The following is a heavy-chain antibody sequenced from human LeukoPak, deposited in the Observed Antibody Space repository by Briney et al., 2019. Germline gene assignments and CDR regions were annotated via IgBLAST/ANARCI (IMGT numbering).Heavy chain of an antibody. Sequence: SETLSPTCTVSGGSISSYYWSWIRQPPGKGLEWIGYIYYSGSTNYNPSLKSRVTISVDTSKNQFSLKLSSVTAADTAVYYCASGLENFDYWGQGTLVTVSS. CDR2: IYYSGST. D-gene: IGHD3/OR15-3a*01. V-gene: IGHV4-59*08. CDR3: ASGLENFDY. CDR1: GGSISSYY. J-gene: IGHJ4*02.